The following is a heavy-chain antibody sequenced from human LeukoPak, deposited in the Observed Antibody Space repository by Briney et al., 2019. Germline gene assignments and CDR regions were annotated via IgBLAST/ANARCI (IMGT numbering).Heavy chain of an antibody. CDR2: IHSGGST. Sequence: TGGSLRLSCAASGVTVGTSYMSWVRQAPGKGLEWVSIIHSGGSTYYADSVKGRFTISRDNSKNTLYLQMNSLRAEDTAVYYCARGYSSSWYRFDYWGQGTLVTVSS. CDR1: GVTVGTSY. D-gene: IGHD6-13*01. V-gene: IGHV3-53*01. CDR3: ARGYSSSWYRFDY. J-gene: IGHJ4*02.